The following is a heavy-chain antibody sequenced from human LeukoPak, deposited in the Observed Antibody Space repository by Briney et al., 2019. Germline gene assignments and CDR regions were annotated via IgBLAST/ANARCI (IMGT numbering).Heavy chain of an antibody. J-gene: IGHJ4*02. CDR1: GFTFSSYA. CDR3: ARDTHYYYDSSGYLLL. V-gene: IGHV3-30*04. D-gene: IGHD3-22*01. CDR2: ISYDGSNK. Sequence: GGSLRLSCAASGFTFSSYAMHWVRQAPGKGLEWVAVISYDGSNKYYADSVKGRFTISRDNSKNTLYLQMNSLRAEDTAVYYCARDTHYYYDSSGYLLLWGQGTLVTVSS.